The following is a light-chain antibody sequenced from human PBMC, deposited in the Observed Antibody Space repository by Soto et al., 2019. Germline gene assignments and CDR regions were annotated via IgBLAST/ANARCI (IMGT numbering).Light chain of an antibody. Sequence: EIVLTQSPGTLSLSPGERATLSCRASQSVDNNYLAWYQQKPGQAPSLLIYAASSRATGVPDRFSGSGSGTDFTLTISRLEPEDSAVYYCQQFVGSPRTFGQGTKVEIK. J-gene: IGKJ1*01. V-gene: IGKV3-20*01. CDR2: AAS. CDR1: QSVDNNY. CDR3: QQFVGSPRT.